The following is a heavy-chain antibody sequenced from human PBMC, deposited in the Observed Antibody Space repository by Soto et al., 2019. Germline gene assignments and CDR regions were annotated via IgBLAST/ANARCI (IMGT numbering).Heavy chain of an antibody. CDR1: GYTFTSYD. D-gene: IGHD3-10*01. V-gene: IGHV1-8*01. CDR3: ARHALGGPQTISVFDY. Sequence: GASVKVSCKASGYTFTSYDINWVRQATGQGLEWMGWMNPNSGNTGYAQKFQGRVTMTRNTSISTAYMELSSLRSEDTAVYYCARHALGGPQTISVFDYWGQGTLVTVSS. J-gene: IGHJ4*02. CDR2: MNPNSGNT.